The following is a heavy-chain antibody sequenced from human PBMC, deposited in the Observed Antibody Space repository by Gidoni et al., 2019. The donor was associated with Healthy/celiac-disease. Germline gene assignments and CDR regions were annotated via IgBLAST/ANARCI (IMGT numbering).Heavy chain of an antibody. CDR2: IKQDGSEK. D-gene: IGHD3-10*01. J-gene: IGHJ6*02. Sequence: EVQLVESGGGLVQPGGSLRLSCAASGFTFSRYWLSWVRQAPGKGLEWVANIKQDGSEKYYVDSVKGRFTISRDNAKNSLYLQMNSLRAEDTAVYYCARSSGSYYYYYYGMDVWGQGTTVTVSS. CDR3: ARSSGSYYYYYYGMDV. CDR1: GFTFSRYW. V-gene: IGHV3-7*03.